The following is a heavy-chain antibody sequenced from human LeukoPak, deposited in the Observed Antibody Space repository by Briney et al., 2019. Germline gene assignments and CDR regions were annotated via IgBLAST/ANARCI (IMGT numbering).Heavy chain of an antibody. CDR3: AREDVVLVDGVRYLYYGSDV. CDR1: GYNFISYY. J-gene: IGHJ6*02. CDR2: INPSGGST. Sequence: GASVKVSCKASGYNFISYYMHWVRQAPGQGLEWMGIINPSGGSTGYAQKFQDRVTMTRDTSTSTVYMELSSLKSEDTTVYYCAREDVVLVDGVRYLYYGSDVWGQGTTVTVSS. D-gene: IGHD6-19*01. V-gene: IGHV1-46*01.